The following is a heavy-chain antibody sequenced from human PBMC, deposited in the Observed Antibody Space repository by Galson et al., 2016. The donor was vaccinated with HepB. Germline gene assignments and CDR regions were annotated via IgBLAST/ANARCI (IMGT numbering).Heavy chain of an antibody. CDR1: GFTFDDYG. CDR2: INWNGGST. D-gene: IGHD4-17*01. V-gene: IGHV3-20*04. Sequence: SLRLSCAASGFTFDDYGLSWVRQAPGKGLEWVSGINWNGGSTGYADSVQGRFTISRDNAKNSLYLQMNSLRAEDTALYYCARVMSHDYGVSADYWGQGTLVTVSS. CDR3: ARVMSHDYGVSADY. J-gene: IGHJ4*02.